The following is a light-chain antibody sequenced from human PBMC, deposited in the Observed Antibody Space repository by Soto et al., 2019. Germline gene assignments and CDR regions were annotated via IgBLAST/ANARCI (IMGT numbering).Light chain of an antibody. Sequence: QSVLTQPPSASGTPGQRVTISCSGSSSNIGSNYVYWYQQLPGTAPKLLIYRNNQRPSGVPDRLSGSKSGTSATRAISGLRSEYEADYYCAAWDDSLSGYVFGTGTKLTVL. CDR2: RNN. CDR1: SSNIGSNY. CDR3: AAWDDSLSGYV. J-gene: IGLJ1*01. V-gene: IGLV1-47*01.